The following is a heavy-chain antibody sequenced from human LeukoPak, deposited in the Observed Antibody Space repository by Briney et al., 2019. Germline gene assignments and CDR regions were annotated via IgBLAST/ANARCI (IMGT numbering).Heavy chain of an antibody. CDR2: IYYSGST. CDR3: ARSSIVGATDYFDY. D-gene: IGHD1-26*01. J-gene: IGHJ4*02. V-gene: IGHV4-59*01. CDR1: GGSFSGYY. Sequence: SETLSLTCAVYGGSFSGYYWSWIRQPPGKGLEWMGYIYYSGSTNYNPSLKSRVTISVDTSKNQFSLKLSSVTAADTAVYYCARSSIVGATDYFDYWGQGTLVTVSS.